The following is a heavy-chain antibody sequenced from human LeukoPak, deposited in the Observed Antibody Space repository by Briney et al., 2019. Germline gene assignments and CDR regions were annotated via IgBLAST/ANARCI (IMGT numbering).Heavy chain of an antibody. Sequence: GESLKISCKGSGYRFTRYWIAWVRQMPGKGLEWMGIIYPGDSDTRYSPSFQGQVTISADKSINTAYLQWSSLKASDTAMYYCATPAIEVTGPGFDYWGQGTLVTVSS. J-gene: IGHJ4*02. CDR3: ATPAIEVTGPGFDY. CDR2: IYPGDSDT. D-gene: IGHD6-19*01. V-gene: IGHV5-51*01. CDR1: GYRFTRYW.